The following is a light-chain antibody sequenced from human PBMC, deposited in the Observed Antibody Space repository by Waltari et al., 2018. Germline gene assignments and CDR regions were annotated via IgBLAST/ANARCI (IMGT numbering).Light chain of an antibody. J-gene: IGKJ1*01. CDR2: RVS. Sequence: DIVMTQTPLSLPVTPGEPASISCRSSQSLLHSNGNTYLYWYLQKPGQPPRLLIYRVSNRLSGVPDRFSGSGSGTDFTLKISRVEAEDVGVYYCMQALQTPRTFGQGTKVEIK. V-gene: IGKV2-29*02. CDR1: QSLLHSNGNTY. CDR3: MQALQTPRT.